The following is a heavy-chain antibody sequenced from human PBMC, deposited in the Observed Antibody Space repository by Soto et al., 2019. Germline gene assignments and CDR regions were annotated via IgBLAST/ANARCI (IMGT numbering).Heavy chain of an antibody. Sequence: EVQLVESGGGLVKPGGSLRLSCAASGFTFSSYSMNWVRQAPGKGLEWVSSISSSSSYIYYADSVKGRFTISRDNAKNSLYLQMNSPRAEDTAVYYCARDQLPGYSSSLPGYWGQGTVVTVSS. D-gene: IGHD6-13*01. J-gene: IGHJ4*02. CDR1: GFTFSSYS. CDR2: ISSSSSYI. CDR3: ARDQLPGYSSSLPGY. V-gene: IGHV3-21*01.